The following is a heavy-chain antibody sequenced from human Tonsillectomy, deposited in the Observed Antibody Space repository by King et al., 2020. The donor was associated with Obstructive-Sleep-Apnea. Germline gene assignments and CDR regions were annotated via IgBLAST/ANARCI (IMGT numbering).Heavy chain of an antibody. CDR2: IYPGDSDT. Sequence: QLVQSGAEVKKPGESLKISCKGSGYSFTSYWIGWVRQMPGKGLEWMGIIYPGDSDTRYSPSFQGQVTISADKSISTAYLQWSSLKASDTAMYYCARHLLGYCSGGSCYSGWYFDYWGQGTLVTVSS. V-gene: IGHV5-51*01. CDR1: GYSFTSYW. CDR3: ARHLLGYCSGGSCYSGWYFDY. J-gene: IGHJ4*02. D-gene: IGHD2-15*01.